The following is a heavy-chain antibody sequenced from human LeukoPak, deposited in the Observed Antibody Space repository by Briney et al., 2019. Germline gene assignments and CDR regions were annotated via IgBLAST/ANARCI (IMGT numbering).Heavy chain of an antibody. Sequence: PGGSLRLSCAASGFTFSDYAMHWVRQAPGKGLEWVTLISYNGNKEYYADSVKGRVTISRDDSRNTVYLQMNSLRIEDTAVYYCARDGLPFDYWGQGTLVTVSS. J-gene: IGHJ4*02. CDR1: GFTFSDYA. V-gene: IGHV3-30-3*01. CDR3: ARDGLPFDY. CDR2: ISYNGNKE.